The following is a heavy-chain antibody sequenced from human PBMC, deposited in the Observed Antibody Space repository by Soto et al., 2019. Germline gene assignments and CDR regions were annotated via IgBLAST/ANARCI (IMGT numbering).Heavy chain of an antibody. J-gene: IGHJ4*02. Sequence: QVQLQESGPGLLKPSQTLSLTCTVSGGSILNGGYYWTWIRQHPGKGLEWIGRIFFSGNTHYNPALMRRRTFSLDTAKNQFTLKLTSVTAADTAIYYCARDTYGGMLDFWGSGTLVPVSS. CDR3: ARDTYGGMLDF. CDR2: IFFSGNT. D-gene: IGHD4-17*01. V-gene: IGHV4-31*03. CDR1: GGSILNGGYY.